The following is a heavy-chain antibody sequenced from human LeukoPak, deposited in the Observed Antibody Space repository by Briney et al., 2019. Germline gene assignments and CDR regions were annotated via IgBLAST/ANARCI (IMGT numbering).Heavy chain of an antibody. Sequence: GASVNVSCTASGGTFSSYAISWVRQAPGQGLEWMGGIIPIFGTANYAQKFQGRVTITADESTSTAYMELSSLRSEDTAVYYCARAAVVVVVAATSWFDPWGQGTLVTVSS. CDR1: GGTFSSYA. V-gene: IGHV1-69*13. CDR3: ARAAVVVVVAATSWFDP. D-gene: IGHD2-15*01. J-gene: IGHJ5*02. CDR2: IIPIFGTA.